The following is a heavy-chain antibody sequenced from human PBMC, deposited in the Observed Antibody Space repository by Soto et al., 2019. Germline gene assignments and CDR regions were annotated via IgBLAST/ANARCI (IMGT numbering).Heavy chain of an antibody. CDR3: ARKYYDILTGYYIDYYYYMDV. V-gene: IGHV1-8*01. Sequence: ASVKVSCKASGYTFTSYDINWVRQATGQGLEWMGWMNPNSGNTGYAQKFQGRVTMTRNTSISTACMELSSLRSEDTAVYYCARKYYDILTGYYIDYYYYMDVWGKGTTVTVSS. CDR2: MNPNSGNT. J-gene: IGHJ6*03. CDR1: GYTFTSYD. D-gene: IGHD3-9*01.